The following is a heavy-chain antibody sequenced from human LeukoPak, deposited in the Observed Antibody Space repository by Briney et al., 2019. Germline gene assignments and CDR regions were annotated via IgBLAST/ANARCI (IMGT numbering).Heavy chain of an antibody. CDR1: GFTISFSA. Sequence: PGGSLRLSCAASGFTISFSAMSWVRQAPGKGLEWVSAISNSGENTHYADSVKGRFTISRDNSKNTLYLQMNSLRAEDTAVYYCAKEYMFDPWGQGTLVTVSS. V-gene: IGHV3-23*01. D-gene: IGHD1-1*01. CDR3: AKEYMFDP. J-gene: IGHJ5*02. CDR2: ISNSGENT.